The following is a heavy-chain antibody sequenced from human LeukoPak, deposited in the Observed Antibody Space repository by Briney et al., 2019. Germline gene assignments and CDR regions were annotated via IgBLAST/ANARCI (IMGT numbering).Heavy chain of an antibody. V-gene: IGHV3-30*03. CDR1: GFTFSSYG. CDR2: ISHDGSNK. D-gene: IGHD3-22*01. Sequence: GGSLRLSCAASGFTFSSYGMHWVRQAPGKGLEWVAVISHDGSNKYYADSVKGRFTISRDNAKNSLYLQMNSLRAEDTAVYYCVREGNYYDSSGYYYVYYFDYWGQGTLVTVSS. CDR3: VREGNYYDSSGYYYVYYFDY. J-gene: IGHJ4*02.